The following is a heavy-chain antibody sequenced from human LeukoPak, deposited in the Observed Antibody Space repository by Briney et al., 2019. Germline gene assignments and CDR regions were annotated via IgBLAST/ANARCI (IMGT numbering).Heavy chain of an antibody. CDR2: ISYDGSNK. Sequence: GGSLRLSCAASGFTFSSYGMHWVRQAPGKGLEWVAVISYDGSNKYYADSVKGRFTISRDNSKNTLYLQMNSLRAEDTAVYYCAKRMTGTTERYYYYGMDVWGQGTTVTVSS. J-gene: IGHJ6*02. D-gene: IGHD1-1*01. CDR3: AKRMTGTTERYYYYGMDV. CDR1: GFTFSSYG. V-gene: IGHV3-30*18.